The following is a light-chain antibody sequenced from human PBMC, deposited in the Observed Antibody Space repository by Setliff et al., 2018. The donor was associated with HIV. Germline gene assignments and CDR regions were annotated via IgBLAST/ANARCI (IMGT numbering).Light chain of an antibody. CDR3: AAWDDTLNGRV. Sequence: PRQRVTISCSGSSSNIGNNAVNWYQQLPGKAPRLLIYYDDLLPSGVSDRFSGSKSGTSASLAISGLQSEDEADYYCAAWDDTLNGRVFGGGTKVTVL. CDR1: SSNIGNNA. CDR2: YDD. V-gene: IGLV1-36*01. J-gene: IGLJ3*02.